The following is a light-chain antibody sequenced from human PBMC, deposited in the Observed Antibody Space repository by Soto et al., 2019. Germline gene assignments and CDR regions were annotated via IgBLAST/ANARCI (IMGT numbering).Light chain of an antibody. V-gene: IGKV1-5*02. J-gene: IGKJ1*01. Sequence: DIQMTQSPSTLSASVGDRVTIICRASQSISNWLAWYQQRPGKAPKVLIYDASSLQRGVPSRFSGSGSGTEFTLTISSLQPDDFATYYCQQYKSHSTWTFGQGTKVEIK. CDR1: QSISNW. CDR3: QQYKSHSTWT. CDR2: DAS.